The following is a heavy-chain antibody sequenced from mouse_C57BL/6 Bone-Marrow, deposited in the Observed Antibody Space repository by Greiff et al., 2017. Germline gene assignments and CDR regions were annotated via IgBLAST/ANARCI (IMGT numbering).Heavy chain of an antibody. J-gene: IGHJ4*01. Sequence: QVQLQQSGAELMKPGASVKLSCKATGYTFTGYWIEWVKQRPGHGLEWIGEISPGSGSTNYNEKFKGKATFTAVTSSNTAYMQLSSLTTEDSAIHYCAGRYYDDGYAMDYWGQGTSVTVSS. D-gene: IGHD2-4*01. CDR1: GYTFTGYW. CDR3: AGRYYDDGYAMDY. CDR2: ISPGSGST. V-gene: IGHV1-9*01.